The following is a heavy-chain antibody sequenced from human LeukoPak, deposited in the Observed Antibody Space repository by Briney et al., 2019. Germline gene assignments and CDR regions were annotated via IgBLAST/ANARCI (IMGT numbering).Heavy chain of an antibody. D-gene: IGHD6-13*01. Sequence: SETLSLTCTVSGGSVNSDNFYWRWIRQPPGEGLEWIGYISYSGSTKYTPPLKSRVTISIDTSKNQFSLSLSSVTAADTAVYYCARGSIAAAEGSHWFDPWGQGTLVTVSS. CDR2: ISYSGST. CDR1: GGSVNSDNFY. J-gene: IGHJ5*02. CDR3: ARGSIAAAEGSHWFDP. V-gene: IGHV4-61*01.